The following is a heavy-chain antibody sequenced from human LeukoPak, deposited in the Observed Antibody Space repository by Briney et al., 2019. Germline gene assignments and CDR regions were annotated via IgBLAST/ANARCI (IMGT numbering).Heavy chain of an antibody. CDR1: GGSISSYY. V-gene: IGHV4-59*08. CDR3: ARGATIFGVLDAFDI. J-gene: IGHJ3*02. Sequence: SETLSLTCTVSGGSISSYYWSWIRQPAGKGLEWIGYIYYSGSTNYNPSLKSRVTISVDTSKNQFSLKLSSVTAADTAVYYCARGATIFGVLDAFDIWGQGTMVTVSS. CDR2: IYYSGST. D-gene: IGHD3-3*01.